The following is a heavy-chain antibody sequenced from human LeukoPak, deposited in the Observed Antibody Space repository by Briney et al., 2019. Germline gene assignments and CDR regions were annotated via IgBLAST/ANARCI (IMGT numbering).Heavy chain of an antibody. D-gene: IGHD1-7*01. CDR2: IYTSGST. V-gene: IGHV4-61*02. CDR3: ARDSGAYITGTTGWFDP. J-gene: IGHJ5*02. CDR1: GGSISSGSYY. Sequence: PSETLSLTCTVSGGSISSGSYYWSWLRQPAGKGLEWIGRIYTSGSTNYNPSLKSRVTISVDTSKNQFSLKLSSVTAADTAVYYCARDSGAYITGTTGWFDPWGQGTLVTVSS.